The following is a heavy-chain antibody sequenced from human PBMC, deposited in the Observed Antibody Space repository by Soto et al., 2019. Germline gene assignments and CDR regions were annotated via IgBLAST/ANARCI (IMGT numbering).Heavy chain of an antibody. CDR2: IVPIFGTA. CDR1: GGTFRNYG. Sequence: SVKVSCKASGGTFRNYGISWVRQAPGQGLEWVGGIVPIFGTAKYAQKFQGRVTITADESTSTAYMELSSLRSEDTAVYYCAREYQLLRWFDPWGQGTLVTVSS. CDR3: AREYQLLRWFDP. V-gene: IGHV1-69*13. D-gene: IGHD2-2*01. J-gene: IGHJ5*02.